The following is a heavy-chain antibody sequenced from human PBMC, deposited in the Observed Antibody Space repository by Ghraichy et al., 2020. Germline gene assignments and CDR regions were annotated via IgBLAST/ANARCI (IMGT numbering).Heavy chain of an antibody. CDR3: AKDQYCSSTSCYEWRSDFWSGYYPNDY. CDR2: ISYDGSNK. D-gene: IGHD2-2*01. J-gene: IGHJ4*02. Sequence: GGSLRLSCAASGFTFSSYGMHWVRQAPGKGLEWVAVISYDGSNKYYADSVKGRFTISRDNSKNTLYLQMNSLRAEDTAVYYCAKDQYCSSTSCYEWRSDFWSGYYPNDYWGQGTLVTVSS. V-gene: IGHV3-30*18. CDR1: GFTFSSYG.